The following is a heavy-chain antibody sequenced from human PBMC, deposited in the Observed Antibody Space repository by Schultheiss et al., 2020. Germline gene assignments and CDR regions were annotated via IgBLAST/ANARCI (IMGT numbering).Heavy chain of an antibody. CDR3: AREVLEEVVVIDY. Sequence: SETLSLTCTVSGGSISSGDYYWSWIRQPPGKGLEWIGRINTSGSTNYNPSLKSRVTISVDTSKNQFSLKLSSVTAADTAVYYCAREVLEEVVVIDYWSQGTLVTVSS. V-gene: IGHV4-39*07. CDR1: GGSISSGDYY. J-gene: IGHJ4*02. CDR2: INTSGST. D-gene: IGHD2-21*01.